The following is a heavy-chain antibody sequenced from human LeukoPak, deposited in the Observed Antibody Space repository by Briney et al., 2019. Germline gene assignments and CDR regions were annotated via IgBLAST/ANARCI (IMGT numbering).Heavy chain of an antibody. J-gene: IGHJ3*02. Sequence: SETLSLTCTVSGGSISSYYWSWIRQPAGKGLEWIGRIYTSGSTNYNPSLKSRVTMSVDTSKNQFSLKLSSVTAADTAVYYCARPYCSSTSCYDDAFDIWGQGTMVTVSS. D-gene: IGHD2-2*01. CDR2: IYTSGST. V-gene: IGHV4-4*07. CDR1: GGSISSYY. CDR3: ARPYCSSTSCYDDAFDI.